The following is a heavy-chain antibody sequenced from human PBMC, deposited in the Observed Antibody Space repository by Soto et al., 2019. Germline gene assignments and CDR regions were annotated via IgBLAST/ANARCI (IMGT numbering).Heavy chain of an antibody. V-gene: IGHV3-9*01. CDR1: GLVVCDFV. Sequence: RLSCAASGLVVCDFVMHWVRQAPGRGLEWVSGINWKNGRAAYADSVKGRFTISRDNAKNSLYLQMNSLRAEDTAVYYCARATDFWSHMDVWGQGTTVTVSS. D-gene: IGHD3-3*01. CDR3: ARATDFWSHMDV. CDR2: INWKNGRA. J-gene: IGHJ6*02.